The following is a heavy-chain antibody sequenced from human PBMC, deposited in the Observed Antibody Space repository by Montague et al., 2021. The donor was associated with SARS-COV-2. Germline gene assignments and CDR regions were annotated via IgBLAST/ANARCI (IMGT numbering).Heavy chain of an antibody. V-gene: IGHV3-21*01. CDR1: GFTFSSYS. D-gene: IGHD3-10*01. J-gene: IGHJ6*02. CDR3: ARDPLDYGLWSSGSYYNAYYYYYGMDV. CDR2: ISSSSSYI. Sequence: SLRLSCAASGFTFSSYSMNWVRQAPGKGLEWVSSISSSSSYIYYADSVKGRFTISRDNAENSLYLQMNGLRAEDTAVYYCARDPLDYGLWSSGSYYNAYYYYYGMDVWGQGTTVTVSS.